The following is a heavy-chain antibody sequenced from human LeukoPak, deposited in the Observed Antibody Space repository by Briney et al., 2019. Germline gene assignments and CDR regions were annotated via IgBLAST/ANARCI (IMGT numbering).Heavy chain of an antibody. D-gene: IGHD6-19*01. CDR1: GGTFSSYA. CDR2: INPNTGNP. V-gene: IGHV7-4-1*04. J-gene: IGHJ4*02. CDR3: AIDQPVAGVSNFDS. Sequence: ASVKVSCKASGGTFSSYAISWVRQAPGQGLEWMGWINPNTGNPTYAQAFTGRFVFSLDTSVSMAYLQISSLNTEDTAVYYCAIDQPVAGVSNFDSWGQGTLVTVSS.